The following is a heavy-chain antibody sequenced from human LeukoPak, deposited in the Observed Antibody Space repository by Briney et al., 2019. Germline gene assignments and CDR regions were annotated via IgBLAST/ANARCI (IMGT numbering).Heavy chain of an antibody. CDR1: GFTFSTYA. CDR3: ARGGYSGKHHSEFSDS. J-gene: IGHJ4*02. V-gene: IGHV3-30*04. D-gene: IGHD1-26*01. Sequence: PGRSLRLSCAASGFTFSTYAMHWVRQAPGKGLEWLAVISYDGSDKYYADSVKGRFTISRDNSKNTLYLQMSSLRAEDTAMYYCARGGYSGKHHSEFSDSWGQGTLVTVSS. CDR2: ISYDGSDK.